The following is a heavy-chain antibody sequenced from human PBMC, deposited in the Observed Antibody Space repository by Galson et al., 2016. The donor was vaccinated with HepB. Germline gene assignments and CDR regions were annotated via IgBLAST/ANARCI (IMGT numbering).Heavy chain of an antibody. J-gene: IGHJ4*02. D-gene: IGHD2-8*01. CDR1: GFTFTSYT. Sequence: SLRLSCAASGFTFTSYTMHWVRQAPGKGLESVAVISYDGSNRYYADSARGRFTISRDNSKNMVYLQMNSLRPDDTAVYYCARSMPPDRWCFDYWGQGTLITVSS. CDR2: ISYDGSNR. CDR3: ARSMPPDRWCFDY. V-gene: IGHV3-30*04.